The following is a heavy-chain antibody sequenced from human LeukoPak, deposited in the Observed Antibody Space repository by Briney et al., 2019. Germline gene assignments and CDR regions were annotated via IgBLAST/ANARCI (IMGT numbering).Heavy chain of an antibody. CDR3: ARVRRIAAAGAEYFQH. D-gene: IGHD6-13*01. CDR1: GYTFTSYG. CDR2: ISAYNGDT. J-gene: IGHJ1*01. V-gene: IGHV1-18*01. Sequence: ASVKVSCKASGYTFTSYGISWVRQAPGQGLEWMGWISAYNGDTEYSHKFQGRVTMTTDTSTSTACMELRSLRSDDTAVYYCARVRRIAAAGAEYFQHWGQGTLVTVSS.